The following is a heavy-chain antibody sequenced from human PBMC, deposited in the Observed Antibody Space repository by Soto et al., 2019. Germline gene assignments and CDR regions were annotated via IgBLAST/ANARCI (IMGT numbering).Heavy chain of an antibody. CDR3: AREPQSGNYFHYYGLYV. CDR1: GDSVSSNSAA. V-gene: IGHV6-1*01. J-gene: IGHJ6*02. CDR2: TYYRSKWYD. Sequence: SQTLSLTCAISGDSVSSNSAAWSWIRQSPSRGLEWLGRTYYRSKWYDDFAVSVKSRITINPDTSKNQFSLQLSSVTPEDTAVYYCAREPQSGNYFHYYGLYVWGQGTTVTVSS. D-gene: IGHD1-26*01.